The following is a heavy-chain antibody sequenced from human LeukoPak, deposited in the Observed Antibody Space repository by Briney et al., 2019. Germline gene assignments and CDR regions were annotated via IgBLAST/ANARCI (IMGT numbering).Heavy chain of an antibody. V-gene: IGHV3-23*01. CDR3: AKDRVVYGDYEVYFDY. Sequence: GGSLRLSCAASGFTFSSYAMSWVRQAPGKGLEWVSAISGSGGSTYYADSVKGRFTISRDNSKNTLHLQMNSLRAEDTAVYYCAKDRVVYGDYEVYFDYWGQGTLVTVSS. D-gene: IGHD4-17*01. J-gene: IGHJ4*02. CDR1: GFTFSSYA. CDR2: ISGSGGST.